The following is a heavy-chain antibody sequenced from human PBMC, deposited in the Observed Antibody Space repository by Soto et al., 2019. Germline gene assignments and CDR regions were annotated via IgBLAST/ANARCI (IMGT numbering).Heavy chain of an antibody. CDR2: ISGSGGST. V-gene: IGHV3-23*01. CDR3: AKVLGSSGYYSTPYYYGLDV. CDR1: GFTFSSYA. D-gene: IGHD3-22*01. J-gene: IGHJ6*04. Sequence: GGSLRLSCAASGFTFSSYAMSWVRQAPGKGLEWVSAISGSGGSTYYADSVKGRFPISRDNSKNTLYLQMNSQRAEDTAVYYCAKVLGSSGYYSTPYYYGLDVWGKGTRVTVSS.